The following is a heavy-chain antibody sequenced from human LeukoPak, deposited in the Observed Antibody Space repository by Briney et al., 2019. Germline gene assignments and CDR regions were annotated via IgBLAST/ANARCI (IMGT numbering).Heavy chain of an antibody. CDR3: ARDRNSFGIVVVPAAIRGLNWFDP. J-gene: IGHJ5*02. CDR2: INSDGSST. V-gene: IGHV3-74*01. Sequence: GGSLRLSCAASGFTFSSYWMPWVRQAPGKGLVWVSRINSDGSSTSYADSVKGRFTISRDNAKNTLYLQMNSLRAEDTAVYYCARDRNSFGIVVVPAAIRGLNWFDPWGQGTLVTVSS. D-gene: IGHD2-2*02. CDR1: GFTFSSYW.